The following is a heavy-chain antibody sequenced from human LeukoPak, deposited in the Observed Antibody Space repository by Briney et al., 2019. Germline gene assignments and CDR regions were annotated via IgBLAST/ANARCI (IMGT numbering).Heavy chain of an antibody. V-gene: IGHV1-8*01. J-gene: IGHJ4*02. CDR2: MNPNSGNT. CDR3: ARGVPEVLRYFDWLRD. CDR1: GYTFTSYD. D-gene: IGHD3-9*01. Sequence: ASVKVSCKASGYTFTSYDINWVRQATGQGLEWMGWMNPNSGNTGYAQKFQGRVTMTRNTSISTAYMELSSLRSEDTAVYYCARGVPEVLRYFDWLRDWGQGTLVTVSS.